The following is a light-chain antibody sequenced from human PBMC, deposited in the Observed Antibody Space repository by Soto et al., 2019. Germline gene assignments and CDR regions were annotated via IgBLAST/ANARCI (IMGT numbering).Light chain of an antibody. Sequence: EIVLTQSPATLSLSPGERATLSCRASESLYTYLAWFQQKPGQAPRLLIYDTSSRATGVPARFSGSGAGTDYTLTISSLEPEDFAIYYCQEHGNWPRRTVGPGNKVEI. CDR3: QEHGNWPRRT. CDR1: ESLYTY. J-gene: IGKJ3*01. V-gene: IGKV3-11*01. CDR2: DTS.